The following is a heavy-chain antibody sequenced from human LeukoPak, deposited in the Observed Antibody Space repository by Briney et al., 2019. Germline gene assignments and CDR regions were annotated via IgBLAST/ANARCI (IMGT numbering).Heavy chain of an antibody. D-gene: IGHD2-2*01. J-gene: IGHJ6*04. Sequence: ASVKASCKASGYTFTSYGISWVRQAPGQGLEWMGWISAYNGNTNYAQKLQGRVTMTTDTSTSTAYIELRSLRSDDTAVYYCARVGDDIVVVPAATEDYYYYYGMDVWGKGTTVTVSS. CDR3: ARVGDDIVVVPAATEDYYYYYGMDV. CDR1: GYTFTSYG. V-gene: IGHV1-18*04. CDR2: ISAYNGNT.